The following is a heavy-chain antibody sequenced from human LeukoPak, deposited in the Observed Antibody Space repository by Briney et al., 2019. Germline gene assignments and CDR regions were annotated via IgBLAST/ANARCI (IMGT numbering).Heavy chain of an antibody. CDR3: ARGRPVGASTVEDY. V-gene: IGHV3-66*01. CDR1: GFTFSNAW. J-gene: IGHJ4*02. D-gene: IGHD1-26*01. CDR2: IYSGGST. Sequence: GGSLRLSCAASGFTFSNAWMSWVRQAPGKGLEWVSVIYSGGSTDYADSVKGRFTTSRDNSKNTLYLQMNNLGAEDTAVYYCARGRPVGASTVEDYWGQGTLVTVSS.